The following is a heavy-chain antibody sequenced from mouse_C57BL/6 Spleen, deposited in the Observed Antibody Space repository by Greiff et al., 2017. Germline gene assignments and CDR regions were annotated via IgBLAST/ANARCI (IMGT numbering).Heavy chain of an antibody. Sequence: VQLQQSGAELVKPGASVKLSCTASGFNIKDYYMHWVKQRTEQGLEWIGRIDPEDGETKYAPKFPGKATITADTTSNTANLQLSSLTSESTAVYYCAREDIYYGNLYAMDYWGQGTSVTVSS. D-gene: IGHD2-1*01. CDR1: GFNIKDYY. CDR3: AREDIYYGNLYAMDY. J-gene: IGHJ4*01. CDR2: IDPEDGET. V-gene: IGHV14-2*01.